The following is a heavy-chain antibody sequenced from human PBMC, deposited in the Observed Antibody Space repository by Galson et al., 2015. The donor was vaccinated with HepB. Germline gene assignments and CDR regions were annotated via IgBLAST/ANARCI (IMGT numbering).Heavy chain of an antibody. CDR1: GGSISSGGYY. D-gene: IGHD3-16*01. CDR2: IYYSGST. CDR3: ARGPLRAGVDY. Sequence: TLSLTCTVSGGSISSGGYYWSWIRQHPGKGLEWIGYIYYSGSTYYNPSLKSRVTISVDTSKNQFSLKLSSVTAADTAVYYCARGPLRAGVDYWGQGTLVTVSS. V-gene: IGHV4-31*03. J-gene: IGHJ4*02.